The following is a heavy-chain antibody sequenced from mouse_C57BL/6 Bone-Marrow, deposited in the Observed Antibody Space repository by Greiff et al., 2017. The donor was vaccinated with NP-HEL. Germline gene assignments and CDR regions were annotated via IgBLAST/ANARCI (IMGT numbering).Heavy chain of an antibody. V-gene: IGHV5-17*01. Sequence: EVQRVESGGGLVKPGGSLKLSCAASGFTFSDYGMHWVRQAPEKGLEWVAYISSGSSTIYYADTVKGRFTISRDNAKNTLFLQMTSLRSEDTAMYYCARWNYYYGSSYAMDYWGQGTSVTVSS. J-gene: IGHJ4*01. CDR2: ISSGSSTI. CDR3: ARWNYYYGSSYAMDY. D-gene: IGHD1-1*01. CDR1: GFTFSDYG.